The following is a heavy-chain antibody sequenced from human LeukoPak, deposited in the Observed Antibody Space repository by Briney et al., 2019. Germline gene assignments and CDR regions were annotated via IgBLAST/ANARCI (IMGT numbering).Heavy chain of an antibody. CDR2: INRDGSEK. CDR3: GRGPGYRSDY. J-gene: IGHJ4*02. Sequence: PGGSLRLSCAASGFTFSNAWMSWVRQAPGKGLEWVANINRDGSEKNYVDSVRGRFTISRDNTKNSLYLQMNSLTVEDTAVYYCGRGPGYRSDYWGQGTLVTVSS. D-gene: IGHD5-12*01. V-gene: IGHV3-7*05. CDR1: GFTFSNAW.